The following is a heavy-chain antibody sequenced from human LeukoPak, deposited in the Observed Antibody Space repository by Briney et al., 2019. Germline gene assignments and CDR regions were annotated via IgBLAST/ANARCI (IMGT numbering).Heavy chain of an antibody. J-gene: IGHJ4*02. Sequence: GGTLRLSCAASGFTFSSYGMSWVRQAPGKGLEWVSAISGSGGSTYYADSVKGRFTISRDNSKNTLYLQMNSLRAEDTAVYYCARDGDGQQLVQWGQGTLVTVSS. CDR3: ARDGDGQQLVQ. CDR1: GFTFSSYG. D-gene: IGHD6-13*01. CDR2: ISGSGGST. V-gene: IGHV3-23*01.